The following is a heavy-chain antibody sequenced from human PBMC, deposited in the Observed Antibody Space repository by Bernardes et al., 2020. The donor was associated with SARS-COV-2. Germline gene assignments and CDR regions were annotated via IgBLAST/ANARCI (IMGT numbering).Heavy chain of an antibody. Sequence: SESLSLTCTVSGGSISSYYWSWIRQPPGKGLEWIGYIYYSGSTNYNPSLKSRVTISVDTSKNQFSLKLSSVTAADTAVYYCASSYYYDSSGYYGRHWYFDLWGRGTLVTVSS. J-gene: IGHJ2*01. CDR1: GGSISSYY. CDR2: IYYSGST. CDR3: ASSYYYDSSGYYGRHWYFDL. D-gene: IGHD3-22*01. V-gene: IGHV4-59*08.